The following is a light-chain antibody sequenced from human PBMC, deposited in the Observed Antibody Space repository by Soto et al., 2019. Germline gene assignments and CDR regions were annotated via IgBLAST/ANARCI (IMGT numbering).Light chain of an antibody. CDR1: HGISSY. J-gene: IGKJ5*01. Sequence: IQLTQSPSSLSASVGDRVTITCRASHGISSYLAWYQQKPGKALKLLIYAASTWQSGVPSRFSGSGSVTDFTLTISSLQPEDFATYYCQQLNTYPITFGQGTRLEIK. CDR2: AAS. CDR3: QQLNTYPIT. V-gene: IGKV1-9*01.